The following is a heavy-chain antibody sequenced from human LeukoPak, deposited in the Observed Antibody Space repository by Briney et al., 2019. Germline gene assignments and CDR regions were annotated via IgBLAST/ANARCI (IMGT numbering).Heavy chain of an antibody. CDR2: IYYSGST. CDR1: GGSISSYY. Sequence: PSETVSLTCTVSGGSISSYYWSWIRQPPGKGLEWIGYIYYSGSTNYNPSLKSRVTISVDTSKNQFSLKLSSVTAADTAVYYCYGSESYYLFPRWFDPWGQRTMVTVSS. D-gene: IGHD3-10*01. CDR3: YGSESYYLFPRWFDP. V-gene: IGHV4-59*01. J-gene: IGHJ5*02.